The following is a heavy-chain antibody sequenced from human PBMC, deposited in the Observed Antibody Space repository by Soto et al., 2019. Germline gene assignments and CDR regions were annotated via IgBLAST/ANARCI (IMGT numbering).Heavy chain of an antibody. D-gene: IGHD2-15*01. CDR2: ISYDGSKK. J-gene: IGHJ6*02. Sequence: QVQLVESGVGVVQPGMSLRLSCAASGFTFDNYGMHWVRQAPGKGLERVAVISYDGSKKFYADAVTGRFTISRDNSKNPRYLPMNTLRVEDTAVYYCAKDLYVVVVVTATLGFDFWGQGTTVTGS. V-gene: IGHV3-30*18. CDR1: GFTFDNYG. CDR3: AKDLYVVVVVTATLGFDF.